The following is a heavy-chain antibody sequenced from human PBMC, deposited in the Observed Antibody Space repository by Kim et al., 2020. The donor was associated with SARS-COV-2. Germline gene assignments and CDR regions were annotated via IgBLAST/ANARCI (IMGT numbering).Heavy chain of an antibody. J-gene: IGHJ6*02. Sequence: GGSLRLSCVASGFNVRFTYLSWVRQAPGKGLEWVSIIYGGETTFYADSVKGRFTVSRDNSVNTLYLQMSSLRVEDTATYYCARDLRGYCSGGSCYAMDVWGQGTTVTVSS. CDR2: IYGGETT. CDR3: ARDLRGYCSGGSCYAMDV. V-gene: IGHV3-53*05. D-gene: IGHD2-15*01. CDR1: GFNVRFTY.